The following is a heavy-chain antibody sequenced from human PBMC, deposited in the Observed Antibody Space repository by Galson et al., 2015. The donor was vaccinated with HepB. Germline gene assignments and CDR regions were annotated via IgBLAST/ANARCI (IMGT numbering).Heavy chain of an antibody. Sequence: SLRLSCAASGFTFSNYGIHWVRQAPGKGLEWVSFIRYDGTNEYYADSVKGRFTISRDNAKNTLCLQMNSLRAEDTAVYYCAKVTKIGSYWGQGTRVTVSS. CDR1: GFTFSNYG. V-gene: IGHV3-30*02. J-gene: IGHJ4*02. CDR2: IRYDGTNE. CDR3: AKVTKIGSY. D-gene: IGHD3-22*01.